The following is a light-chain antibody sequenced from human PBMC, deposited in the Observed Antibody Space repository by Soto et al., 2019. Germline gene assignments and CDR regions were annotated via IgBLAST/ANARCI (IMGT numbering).Light chain of an antibody. CDR1: QSVSSN. Sequence: EILMTQSPFTLSVSPGERATLSCRASQSVSSNLAWYHQKPGQAPRLLVYGASTRATGVPARFSGSGSGIEFTLTISSLQSEDSAFYYCQQYFNWPLTWTFGPGTKVDIK. CDR3: QQYFNWPLTWT. V-gene: IGKV3-15*01. CDR2: GAS. J-gene: IGKJ3*01.